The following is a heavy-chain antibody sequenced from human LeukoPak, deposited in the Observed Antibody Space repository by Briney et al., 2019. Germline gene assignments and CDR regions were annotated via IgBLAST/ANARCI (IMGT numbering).Heavy chain of an antibody. CDR1: GGSISTYY. D-gene: IGHD3-22*01. V-gene: IGHV4-59*01. Sequence: SETLSLTCTVSGGSISTYYWSWIRQPPGKGLEWVGYIYCSGNTNYNPSLKSRVTISVDTSKNQFSLKLSSVTAADTAVYYCARETSDFYYYDSSGHFDYWGQGTLVTVSS. J-gene: IGHJ4*02. CDR3: ARETSDFYYYDSSGHFDY. CDR2: IYCSGNT.